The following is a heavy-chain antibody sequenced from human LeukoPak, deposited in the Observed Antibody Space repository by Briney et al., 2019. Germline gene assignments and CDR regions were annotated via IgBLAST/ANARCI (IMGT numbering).Heavy chain of an antibody. V-gene: IGHV4-30-4*08. Sequence: SETLSLTCTVSGDSITSGDYYWTWIRQPPGKGLEWVAYMHYTGNTYYNSSLKSRLTVSVDTSKNQFSLSLSFVTAADTAMYHCAGHLSGSSWFDPWGQGTLVTVSS. CDR1: GDSITSGDYY. CDR2: MHYTGNT. D-gene: IGHD1-26*01. CDR3: AGHLSGSSWFDP. J-gene: IGHJ5*02.